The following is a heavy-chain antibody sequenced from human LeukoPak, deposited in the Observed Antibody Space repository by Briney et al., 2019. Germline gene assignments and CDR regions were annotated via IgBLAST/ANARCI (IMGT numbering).Heavy chain of an antibody. Sequence: SETLSLPCAVYGRSLSGYYWRWIRQPPGKGLEWIGEINHSGSTNYNPSLKSRVTISVDTSKNQFFLKLSSATAADTAVYYSARSAVTTQLDYWGQGTLVTVSS. D-gene: IGHD4-17*01. CDR1: GRSLSGYY. CDR2: INHSGST. CDR3: ARSAVTTQLDY. V-gene: IGHV4-34*01. J-gene: IGHJ4*02.